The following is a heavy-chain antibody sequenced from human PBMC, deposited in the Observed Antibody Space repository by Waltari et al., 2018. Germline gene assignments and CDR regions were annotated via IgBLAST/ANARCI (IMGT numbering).Heavy chain of an antibody. D-gene: IGHD6-19*01. V-gene: IGHV1-69*05. Sequence: QVQLVQSGAEVKKPGSSVKVSCKASGGTFSSYAISWVRQAPGQGLEWMGGIIPIFGTANYAPKFEGRVTITTDETTSPAYMELSSLSSEATALYYCARAAGRSFYYFDYWGQGTLVTVSS. CDR3: ARAAGRSFYYFDY. J-gene: IGHJ4*02. CDR2: IIPIFGTA. CDR1: GGTFSSYA.